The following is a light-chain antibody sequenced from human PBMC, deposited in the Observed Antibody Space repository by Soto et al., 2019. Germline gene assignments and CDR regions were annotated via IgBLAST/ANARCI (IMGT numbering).Light chain of an antibody. CDR3: SSYTSSTTLYV. Sequence: QSALAQPASVSGSPGQSITIFCTGTSSDVGGYNYVSWYQQHPGKAPKLMIYDVSIRPSGVSHRFSGSKSGNTASPTISGLLAEDEADYYCSSYTSSTTLYVFGTGTKVTVL. V-gene: IGLV2-14*01. J-gene: IGLJ1*01. CDR1: SSDVGGYNY. CDR2: DVS.